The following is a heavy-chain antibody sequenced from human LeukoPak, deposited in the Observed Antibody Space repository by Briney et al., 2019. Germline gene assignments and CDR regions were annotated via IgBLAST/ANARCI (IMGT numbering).Heavy chain of an antibody. V-gene: IGHV3-7*01. CDR1: GFTLSTYW. J-gene: IGHJ4*02. D-gene: IGHD3-16*01. CDR3: ASWGAGGNS. Sequence: GGSLRLSCEASGFTLSTYWMNWVRQVPGKGLDWVANINPDGSGKRYVDSVKGRFTIAKDNADNSLSLQMNSLRAEDTAVYYCASWGAGGNSWGQGTLVTVSS. CDR2: INPDGSGK.